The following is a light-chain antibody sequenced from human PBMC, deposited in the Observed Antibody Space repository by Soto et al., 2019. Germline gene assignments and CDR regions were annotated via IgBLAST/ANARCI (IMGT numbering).Light chain of an antibody. CDR1: QSVSSN. V-gene: IGKV3-15*01. J-gene: IGKJ5*01. CDR2: GAS. CDR3: QQYNIWRSIS. Sequence: EIVMTQSPATLSVSPGERATLSCRASQSVSSNLAWYQQKPGQAPRLLIYGASTRATGIPARFSGSGSGTEFTLTINSLQSEDFAVYFCQQYNIWRSISFGQGTRLEIK.